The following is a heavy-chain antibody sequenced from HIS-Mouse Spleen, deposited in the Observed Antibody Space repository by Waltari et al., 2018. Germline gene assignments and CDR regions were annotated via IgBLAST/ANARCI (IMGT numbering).Heavy chain of an antibody. CDR2: SSYSGRH. CDR3: AREIPYSSSWYDWYFDL. Sequence: QLQLQESGPGLVKPSETLSLTCTVSGGSISSSSYYWGWIRQPPGKGLEWIGSSSYSGRHYYNTHLKSRVPMSVDTSKNQFSLKLSSVTAADTAVYYCAREIPYSSSWYDWYFDLWGRGTLVTVSS. J-gene: IGHJ2*01. V-gene: IGHV4-39*07. D-gene: IGHD6-13*01. CDR1: GGSISSSSYY.